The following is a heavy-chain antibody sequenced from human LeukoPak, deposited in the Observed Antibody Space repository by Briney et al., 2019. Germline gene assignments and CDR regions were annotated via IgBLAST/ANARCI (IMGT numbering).Heavy chain of an antibody. D-gene: IGHD3-9*01. CDR3: ARDLQYYDILTGYPSPSVVDV. J-gene: IGHJ6*04. Sequence: SETLSLTCTVSGGSVGSGSYYWSWIRQPPGKGLEWIGYIYYSGSTNYNPSLKSRVTISVDTSKNQFSLKLSSVTAADTAVYYCARDLQYYDILTGYPSPSVVDVWGKGTTVTVSS. CDR1: GGSVGSGSYY. V-gene: IGHV4-61*01. CDR2: IYYSGST.